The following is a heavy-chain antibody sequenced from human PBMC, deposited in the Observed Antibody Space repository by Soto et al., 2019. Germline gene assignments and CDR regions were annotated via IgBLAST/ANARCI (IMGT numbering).Heavy chain of an antibody. Sequence: SETLSLTCSVSGGSVNSNSYYWTWLRQPPGKGLEWIGYVYYSGSTYYNPSLKSRVTISVDTSKNKFSLKLSSLTAADTDVYHCAREDYDFWSGYSPGTTKYWGLDVWGQGPTVTVS. D-gene: IGHD3-3*01. V-gene: IGHV4-61*01. J-gene: IGHJ6*02. CDR1: GGSVNSNSYY. CDR2: VYYSGST. CDR3: AREDYDFWSGYSPGTTKYWGLDV.